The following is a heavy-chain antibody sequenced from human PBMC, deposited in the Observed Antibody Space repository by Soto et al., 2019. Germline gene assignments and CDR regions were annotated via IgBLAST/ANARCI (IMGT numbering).Heavy chain of an antibody. J-gene: IGHJ6*02. CDR1: GFTFSSYA. CDR2: ISYDGSDK. CDR3: AGVKFGAESPRAYYRYGLDV. V-gene: IGHV3-30-3*01. Sequence: PGGSLRLSCAASGFTFSSYAMHWVRQAPGKGLEWVAVISYDGSDKYYADSVRGQFTISRDNSKNTLYLQMNSLRAEDTAMYYCAGVKFGAESPRAYYRYGLDVWGQGTTVTVSS. D-gene: IGHD3-16*01.